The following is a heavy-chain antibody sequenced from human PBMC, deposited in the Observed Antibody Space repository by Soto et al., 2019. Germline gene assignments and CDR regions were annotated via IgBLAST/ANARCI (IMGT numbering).Heavy chain of an antibody. CDR3: AREGGGTDSSFDI. V-gene: IGHV1-2*04. CDR2: INPNSVGT. D-gene: IGHD2-15*01. CDR1: GYTFTGYY. J-gene: IGHJ3*02. Sequence: QVQLVQSGAEVKKPGASVKVSCKASGYTFTGYYMHWVRQAPGQGLEWMGWINPNSVGTNYAQKFQGWVTMTRDTSISTAYMELSRLRSDDTAVYYWAREGGGTDSSFDIWGQGTMVTVSS.